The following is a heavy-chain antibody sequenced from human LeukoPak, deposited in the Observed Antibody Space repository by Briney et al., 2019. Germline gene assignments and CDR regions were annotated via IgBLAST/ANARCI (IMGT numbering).Heavy chain of an antibody. J-gene: IGHJ4*02. D-gene: IGHD4-17*01. Sequence: QPGGSLRLSCAASGFTFSSYAMHWVRQAPGKGLEWVAVISYDGSNKYYADSVKGRFTISRDNSKNTLYLQMNSLRAEDTAVYYCAKDDGDYAKGYYFEYWGQGTLVTVAS. CDR1: GFTFSSYA. CDR3: AKDDGDYAKGYYFEY. CDR2: ISYDGSNK. V-gene: IGHV3-30*04.